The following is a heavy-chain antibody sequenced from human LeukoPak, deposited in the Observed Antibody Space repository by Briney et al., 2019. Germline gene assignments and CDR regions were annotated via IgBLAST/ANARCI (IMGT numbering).Heavy chain of an antibody. D-gene: IGHD3-22*01. J-gene: IGHJ3*02. CDR2: IKSKTDGGTT. Sequence: GGSLRLFCAASGFTFSNAWMSWVRQAPGKGLEWVGRIKSKTDGGTTDYAAPVKGRFTISRDDSKNTLYLQMNSLKTEDTAVYYCTTVSYYDSSGYYSIAFDIWGQGTMVTVSS. CDR3: TTVSYYDSSGYYSIAFDI. V-gene: IGHV3-15*01. CDR1: GFTFSNAW.